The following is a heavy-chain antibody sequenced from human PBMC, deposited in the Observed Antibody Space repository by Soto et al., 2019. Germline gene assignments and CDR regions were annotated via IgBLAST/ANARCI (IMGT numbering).Heavy chain of an antibody. CDR2: IIPIFGTA. Sequence: SVKVSCKASGGTFRSYAISWVRQAPGQGLEWMGGIIPIFGTANYAQKFQGRVTITADESTSTACMELSSLRSEDTAVYYCASGRYCSGGSCYYWFDPWGQGTLVTVS. V-gene: IGHV1-69*13. J-gene: IGHJ5*02. CDR1: GGTFRSYA. D-gene: IGHD2-15*01. CDR3: ASGRYCSGGSCYYWFDP.